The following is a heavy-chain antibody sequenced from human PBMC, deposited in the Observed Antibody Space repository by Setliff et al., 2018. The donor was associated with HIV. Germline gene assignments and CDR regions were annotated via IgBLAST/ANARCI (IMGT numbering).Heavy chain of an antibody. J-gene: IGHJ4*02. CDR1: GFTFSASA. CDR3: HSGYDTEEQSYFDY. CDR2: IRSKASAYAT. Sequence: QAGGSLRLSCAASGFTFSASAIHWVRQASGKGPEWVGHIRSKASAYATASAASVKDRFTISRDNAKNTLYLQMNSLRAEETGVYYFHSGYDTEEQSYFDYWGQGTLVTVSS. V-gene: IGHV3-73*01. D-gene: IGHD3-22*01.